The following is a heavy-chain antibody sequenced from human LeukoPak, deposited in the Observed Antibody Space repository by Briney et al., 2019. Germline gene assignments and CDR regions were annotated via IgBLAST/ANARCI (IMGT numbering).Heavy chain of an antibody. CDR3: ARDENGYCTNGVCPDY. CDR2: INAGNGNT. Sequence: ASVKVSCKASGYTFTSYAMHWVRQAPGQRLEWMGWINAGNGNTKYSQKFQGRVTMTRDTSTSTVYMELSSLRSEDTAVYYCARDENGYCTNGVCPDYWGQGTLVTVSS. J-gene: IGHJ4*02. D-gene: IGHD2-8*01. CDR1: GYTFTSYA. V-gene: IGHV1-3*01.